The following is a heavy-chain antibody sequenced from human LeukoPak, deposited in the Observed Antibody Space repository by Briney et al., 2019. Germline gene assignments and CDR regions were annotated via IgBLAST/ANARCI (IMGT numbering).Heavy chain of an antibody. CDR2: IDPSGGST. V-gene: IGHV1-46*01. CDR1: AYTFSXXL. Sequence: KVSCKAXAYTFSXXLMHWVRQAPGQGLEWMGIIDPSGGSTGYAQKFQGRATMTRDTSTSTVYMELSSLRSEDTAVYYCARDLGLRGVTNWFDPWGQGTLVTVSS. D-gene: IGHD3-10*01. CDR3: ARDLGLRGVTNWFDP. J-gene: IGHJ5*02.